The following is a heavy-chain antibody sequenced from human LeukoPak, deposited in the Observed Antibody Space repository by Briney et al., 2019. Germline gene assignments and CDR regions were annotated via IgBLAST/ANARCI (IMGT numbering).Heavy chain of an antibody. CDR1: GFTFSSHA. J-gene: IGHJ6*03. CDR2: ISGSGGST. D-gene: IGHD6-19*01. CDR3: AKDRVAVAGTGRADYYYYYMDV. V-gene: IGHV3-23*01. Sequence: GGSLRLSCAASGFTFSSHAMSWVRQAPGKGLEWVSAISGSGGSTYYADSVKGRFTISRDNSKSTLYLQMNSLRAEDTAVYYCAKDRVAVAGTGRADYYYYYMDVWGKGTTVTVSS.